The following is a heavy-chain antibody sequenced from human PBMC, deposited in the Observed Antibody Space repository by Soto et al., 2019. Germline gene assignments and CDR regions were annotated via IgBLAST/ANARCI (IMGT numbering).Heavy chain of an antibody. D-gene: IGHD3-10*01. Sequence: SETLSLSWTFSRCSISSYYWSWIRHPAGTGLEXIWRIYPSGSTTYNPYLKRRVTMSVDTAKNKFSLKLSSVTAADTDVYYCAREGGGWFGINWFDPWGQGTLVTVSS. CDR3: AREGGGWFGINWFDP. V-gene: IGHV4-4*07. CDR1: RCSISSYY. CDR2: IYPSGST. J-gene: IGHJ5*02.